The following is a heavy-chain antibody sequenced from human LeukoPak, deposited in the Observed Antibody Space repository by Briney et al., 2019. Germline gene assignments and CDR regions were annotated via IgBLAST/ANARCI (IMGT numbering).Heavy chain of an antibody. CDR2: SRNKARSYTT. Sequence: GGSLRLSCAASGFTFSSYAMSWVRQAPGKGLEWVGRSRNKARSYTTSYAASVKGRFTISRDDSKKSVDLQMSSLKSEDTAVYYCARVKKENGGTTNFDCWGQGTLVTVSS. CDR1: GFTFSSYA. J-gene: IGHJ4*02. D-gene: IGHD1-1*01. CDR3: ARVKKENGGTTNFDC. V-gene: IGHV3-72*01.